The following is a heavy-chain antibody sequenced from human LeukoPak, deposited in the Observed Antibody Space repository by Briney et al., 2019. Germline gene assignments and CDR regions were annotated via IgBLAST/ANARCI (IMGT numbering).Heavy chain of an antibody. J-gene: IGHJ4*02. CDR2: IYYSGIT. Sequence: SGTLSLTCTVSGGSISGSHYYWGWIRQPPGKGLEWIGTIYYSGITYYNPSLKSRVTISVDTSKNQFSLKLSSVTAADTAVYYCARDTILSGSPLDYWGPGTLVTVSS. CDR1: GGSISGSHYY. CDR3: ARDTILSGSPLDY. V-gene: IGHV4-39*07. D-gene: IGHD3-10*01.